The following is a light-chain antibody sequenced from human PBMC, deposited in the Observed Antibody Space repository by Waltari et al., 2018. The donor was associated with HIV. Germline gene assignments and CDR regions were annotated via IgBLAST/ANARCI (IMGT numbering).Light chain of an antibody. J-gene: IGKJ2*01. V-gene: IGKV3-20*01. CDR3: QHYGGSAIYT. Sequence: EIVLTQSPGTLSLSPGERATLSCRASQSVSSIYLAWYLQKPGQAPRLLIYGASNRATGVPDFTLIISRLEPEDFAVYYCQHYGGSAIYTFGQGTKLEIK. CDR1: QSVSSIY. CDR2: GAS.